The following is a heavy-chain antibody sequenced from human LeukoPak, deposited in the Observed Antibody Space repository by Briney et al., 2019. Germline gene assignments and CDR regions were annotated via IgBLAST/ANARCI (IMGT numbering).Heavy chain of an antibody. CDR2: ISYDGSNK. CDR3: AKDRDILTGFDY. D-gene: IGHD3-9*01. J-gene: IGHJ4*02. CDR1: GFTFSSYG. Sequence: PGGSLRLSCAASGFTFSSYGMHWVRQAPGKGLEWVAVISYDGSNKYYADSVKGRFTISRDNSKNTLYLQMNSLRAEDTAVYYCAKDRDILTGFDYWGQGTLVTVSS. V-gene: IGHV3-30*18.